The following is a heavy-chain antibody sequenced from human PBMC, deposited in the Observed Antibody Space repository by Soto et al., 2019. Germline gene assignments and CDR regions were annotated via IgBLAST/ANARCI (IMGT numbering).Heavy chain of an antibody. CDR2: INHSGST. J-gene: IGHJ6*03. CDR1: GGSFSGYY. Sequence: SETLSLTCAVYGGSFSGYYWSWIRQPPGKGLEWIGEINHSGSTNYNPSLKSRVTISVDTSKNQFSLKLSSVTAADTAVYYCARLGEYHPPYYYYYYMDGWGKGTTVTVSS. V-gene: IGHV4-34*01. D-gene: IGHD2-2*01. CDR3: ARLGEYHPPYYYYYYMDG.